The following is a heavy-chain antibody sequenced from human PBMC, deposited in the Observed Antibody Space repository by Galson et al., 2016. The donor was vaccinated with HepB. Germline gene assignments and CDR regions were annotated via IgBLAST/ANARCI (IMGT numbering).Heavy chain of an antibody. CDR2: ISYNGGYR. V-gene: IGHV3-30*04. Sequence: SLRLSCAASGFTFSTYDMHWVRQAPGNGLEWVTLISYNGGYRNHVDSVKGRFSISRDNSRDTLYLEMNSLRIEDTAVYYCARGNHKYSSSSLDYWGQGSLVTVSS. CDR3: ARGNHKYSSSSLDY. CDR1: GFTFSTYD. J-gene: IGHJ4*02. D-gene: IGHD6-6*01.